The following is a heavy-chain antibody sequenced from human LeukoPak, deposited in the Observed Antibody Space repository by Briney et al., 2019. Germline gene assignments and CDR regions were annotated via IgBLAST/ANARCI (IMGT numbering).Heavy chain of an antibody. CDR1: GYTFTSYA. J-gene: IGHJ4*02. CDR2: INAGNGNT. CDR3: ARVVSSGWASYYFDY. Sequence: GASVNVSCKASGYTFTSYAMHWVRQAPGQRLEWMGWINAGNGNTKYSQKFQGRVTITRDTSASTAYMELSSLRSEDTAVYYCARVVSSGWASYYFDYWGQGTLVTVSS. D-gene: IGHD6-19*01. V-gene: IGHV1-3*01.